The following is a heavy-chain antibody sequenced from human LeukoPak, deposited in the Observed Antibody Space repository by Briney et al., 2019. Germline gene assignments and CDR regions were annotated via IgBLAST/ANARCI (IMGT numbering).Heavy chain of an antibody. CDR1: GFTFSDYY. V-gene: IGHV3-11*01. J-gene: IGHJ3*02. Sequence: GGSLRLSCAASGFTFSDYYMSWIRQAPGKGLEWVSYISSSGSTIYYADSVNGRFTISRDNAKNSLYLQMNSLRAEDTPVYYCAREEGSGWYNAFDIWGQGTMVTVSS. CDR2: ISSSGSTI. CDR3: AREEGSGWYNAFDI. D-gene: IGHD6-19*01.